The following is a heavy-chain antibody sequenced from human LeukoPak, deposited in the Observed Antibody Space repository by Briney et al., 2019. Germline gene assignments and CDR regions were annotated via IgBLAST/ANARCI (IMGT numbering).Heavy chain of an antibody. CDR2: IYSGGST. D-gene: IGHD3-10*01. V-gene: IGHV3-66*01. Sequence: PGGSLRPSCAASGFTVSSNYMSWVRQAPGKGLEWVSVIYSGGSTYYADSVKGRFTISRDNSKNTLYLQMNSLRAEDTAVYYCARIDYYGSGSRWGYWGQGTLVTVSS. CDR1: GFTVSSNY. CDR3: ARIDYYGSGSRWGY. J-gene: IGHJ4*02.